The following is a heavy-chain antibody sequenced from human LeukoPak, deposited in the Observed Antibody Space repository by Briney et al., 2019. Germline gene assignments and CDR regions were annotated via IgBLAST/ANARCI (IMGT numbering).Heavy chain of an antibody. J-gene: IGHJ4*02. Sequence: PSETLSLTCAVYGGSFSGYYWSWIRQPPGKGLEWIGEINHSGSTNYNPSLKSRVTISVDTSKNQFSLKLSSVTAADTAVYYCAVGATKDFDYWGQGTLVTVSS. V-gene: IGHV4-34*01. D-gene: IGHD1-26*01. CDR2: INHSGST. CDR3: AVGATKDFDY. CDR1: GGSFSGYY.